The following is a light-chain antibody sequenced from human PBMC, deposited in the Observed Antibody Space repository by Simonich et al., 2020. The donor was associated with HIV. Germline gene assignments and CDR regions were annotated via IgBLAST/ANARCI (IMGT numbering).Light chain of an antibody. CDR2: EGS. V-gene: IGLV2-23*01. CDR3: CSYAGSRTWV. CDR1: NSDVGNYNL. J-gene: IGLJ3*02. Sequence: QSALTQPASVSGSPGQSITISCTGTNSDVGNYNLVSWYQQHPGKAPKLMIYEGSKRPSGVSNRFSGSKSGNTASLTISGLQAEDEADYYCCSYAGSRTWVFGGGTKVTVL.